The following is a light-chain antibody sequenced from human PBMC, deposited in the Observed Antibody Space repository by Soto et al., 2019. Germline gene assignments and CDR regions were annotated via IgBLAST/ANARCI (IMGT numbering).Light chain of an antibody. CDR1: QNINGF. V-gene: IGKV1-5*03. J-gene: IGKJ4*01. CDR2: KAS. CDR3: QQYSAYPLT. Sequence: DIQLAQSPSTLSASVGDRVTITCRASQNINGFLAWYQQKPGRAPTLLIYKASQLMSGVPSRFSGGESGTDFTLTVTSLQPDDFATYYCQQYSAYPLTFGGGTRMEVK.